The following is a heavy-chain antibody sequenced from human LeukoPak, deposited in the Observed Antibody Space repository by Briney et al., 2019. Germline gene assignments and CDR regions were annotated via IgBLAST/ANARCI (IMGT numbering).Heavy chain of an antibody. CDR3: ARSVSDIVVVPAAFDAFDI. D-gene: IGHD2-2*01. CDR1: GDSVSSNSAA. Sequence: SQTLSLTCALSGDSVSSNSAAWNWIRQSPSRGLEWLGRTYYRSKWYNDYAVSVKSRITINPDTSKNQFSLQLNSVTPEDTAVYYCARSVSDIVVVPAAFDAFDIWGQGTMVTVSS. CDR2: TYYRSKWYN. J-gene: IGHJ3*02. V-gene: IGHV6-1*01.